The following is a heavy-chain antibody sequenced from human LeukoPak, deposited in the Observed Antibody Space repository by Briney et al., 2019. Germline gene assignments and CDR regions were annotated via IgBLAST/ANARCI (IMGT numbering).Heavy chain of an antibody. CDR2: VSTYNGNT. V-gene: IGHV1-18*01. CDR3: ARQSSGSYYSPIDY. Sequence: ASVKVSCKASGYTFTSYGISWVRQAPGQGLEWMGWVSTYNGNTKYAQNLQGRVTTTTDTSTSTAYMELRSLRSDDTAMYYCARQSSGSYYSPIDYWGQGTLVTVSS. CDR1: GYTFTSYG. J-gene: IGHJ4*02. D-gene: IGHD1-26*01.